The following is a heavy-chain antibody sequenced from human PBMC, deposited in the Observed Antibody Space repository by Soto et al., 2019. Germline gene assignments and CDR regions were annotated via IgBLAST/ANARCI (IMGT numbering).Heavy chain of an antibody. CDR1: GFTFSSYA. CDR2: ISGSGGTT. D-gene: IGHD2-15*01. CDR3: AKGLGYCGTTSCQIHFDY. V-gene: IGHV3-23*01. Sequence: EVQLLEPGGGLVQPGGSLRLSCAASGFTFSSYAMSWVRQAPGKVLEWVSAISGSGGTTYYADSVKGRFTISRDNSKNTLSLQMNSLRAEDTAVYYCAKGLGYCGTTSCQIHFDYWGQGTLVTVSS. J-gene: IGHJ4*02.